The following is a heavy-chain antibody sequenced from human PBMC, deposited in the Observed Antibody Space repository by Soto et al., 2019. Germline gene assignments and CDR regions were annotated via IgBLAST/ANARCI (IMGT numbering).Heavy chain of an antibody. V-gene: IGHV1-2*04. Sequence: GASVKVSCKASGYTFTGYYMHWVRQAPGQGLEWMGWINPNSGGTNYAQKFQGWVTMTRDTSISTAYMELSRLRSDDTAVYYCAVGGTLRYCSGGSCYPAAPLSDYWGQGTLVTVSS. CDR3: AVGGTLRYCSGGSCYPAAPLSDY. J-gene: IGHJ4*02. D-gene: IGHD2-15*01. CDR1: GYTFTGYY. CDR2: INPNSGGT.